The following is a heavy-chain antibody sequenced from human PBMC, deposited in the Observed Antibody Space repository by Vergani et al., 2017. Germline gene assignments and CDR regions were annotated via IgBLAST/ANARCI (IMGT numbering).Heavy chain of an antibody. J-gene: IGHJ4*02. D-gene: IGHD3-16*02. CDR1: GFTFSSYA. CDR2: IYSGGSST. CDR3: AKAMITFGGVIVNYFDY. V-gene: IGHV3-23*03. Sequence: EVQLLESGGGLVQPGGSLRLSCAASGFTFSSYAMSWVRQAPGKGLEWVSVIYSGGSSTYYADSVKGRFTISRDNSKNSLYLQMNSLRAEDTALYYCAKAMITFGGVIVNYFDYWGQGTLVTVSS.